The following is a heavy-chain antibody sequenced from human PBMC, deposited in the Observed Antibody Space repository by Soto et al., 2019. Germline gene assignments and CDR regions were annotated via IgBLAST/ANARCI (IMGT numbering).Heavy chain of an antibody. CDR2: IYNSGTT. J-gene: IGHJ5*02. V-gene: IGHV4-59*01. CDR3: ARVSMSTVSWGFDP. D-gene: IGHD4-4*01. Sequence: PSETLSLTCAVSGDSITSNHWNWRRQPPGRGLEWIGYIYNSGTTKYNPSLKSRVIISVDTSKNQLSLKLSSVTAADTAVYYCARVSMSTVSWGFDPWGQGTLVTVSS. CDR1: GDSITSNH.